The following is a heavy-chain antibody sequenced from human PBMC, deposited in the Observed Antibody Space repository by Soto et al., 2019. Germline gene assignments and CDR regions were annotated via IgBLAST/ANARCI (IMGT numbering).Heavy chain of an antibody. V-gene: IGHV6-1*01. CDR2: TYYRSKWDN. Sequence: SQTLSLTCAISGDSVSSHSAAWNWIRQSPSRGLEWLGRTYYRSKWDNDYAVSVKSRITIHPDTSKNQFSLQLNSVTPEVGAVCYCARFRGTDTERTVYYIRPQGKMVPGSS. J-gene: IGHJ3*02. CDR1: GDSVSSHSAA. CDR3: ARFRGTDTERTVYYI. D-gene: IGHD3-9*01.